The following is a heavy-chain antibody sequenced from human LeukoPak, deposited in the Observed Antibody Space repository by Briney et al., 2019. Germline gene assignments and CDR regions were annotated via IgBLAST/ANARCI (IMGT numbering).Heavy chain of an antibody. CDR3: ARLITASDMDV. CDR2: IYYSGST. CDR1: GGSISSSSYY. Sequence: SETLSLTCTVSGGSISSSSYYWGWIRQPPGKGLEWIVSIYYSGSTYYNPSLKSRITISVDTSKNQFSLKLSSVTAADTAVYYCARLITASDMDVWGKGTTVTISS. J-gene: IGHJ6*03. V-gene: IGHV4-39*01. D-gene: IGHD3-22*01.